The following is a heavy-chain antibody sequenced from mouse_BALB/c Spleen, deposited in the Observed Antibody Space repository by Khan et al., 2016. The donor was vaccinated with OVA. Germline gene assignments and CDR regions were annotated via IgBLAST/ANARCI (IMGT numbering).Heavy chain of an antibody. CDR2: ISYSGST. J-gene: IGHJ2*01. CDR1: GYSITSDYA. D-gene: IGHD4-1*01. CDR3: AREDLTLDY. Sequence: EVQLQESGPGLVKPSQSLSLTCTVTGYSITSDYAWNWIRQFPGNKLEWMGYISYSGSTGYNPSLKSRISITRDTSTSQFFLQLNSVTTEDTATYYCAREDLTLDYWGQGTTLTVSS. V-gene: IGHV3-2*02.